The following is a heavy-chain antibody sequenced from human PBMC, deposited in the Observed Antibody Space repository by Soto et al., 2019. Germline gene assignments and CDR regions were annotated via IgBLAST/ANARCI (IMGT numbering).Heavy chain of an antibody. J-gene: IGHJ5*02. Sequence: GSLRLSCAASGFTFSNFWVHWVRQAPGKGLVWVSRASPDGSSTSYADSVKGRFTISRDNAKNMLYMEMNSLRAEDTAVYYCASHGSGDYFWFDPWGQGTLVTVSS. V-gene: IGHV3-74*01. CDR2: ASPDGSST. D-gene: IGHD4-17*01. CDR1: GFTFSNFW. CDR3: ASHGSGDYFWFDP.